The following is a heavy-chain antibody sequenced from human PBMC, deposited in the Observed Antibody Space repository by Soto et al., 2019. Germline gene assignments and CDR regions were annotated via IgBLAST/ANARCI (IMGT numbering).Heavy chain of an antibody. CDR3: ARDPSEGRVGNWFES. Sequence: GGSLRLSCAASGFTCSRYGMNWLRQAPGKGLEWVASISSSTSYVYYADSVKGRFSTSRDNAKNILYLEMYALRTEDTAVYYCARDPSEGRVGNWFESWGQGTLVIVSP. V-gene: IGHV3-21*06. CDR1: GFTCSRYG. D-gene: IGHD2-2*01. J-gene: IGHJ5*01. CDR2: ISSSTSYV.